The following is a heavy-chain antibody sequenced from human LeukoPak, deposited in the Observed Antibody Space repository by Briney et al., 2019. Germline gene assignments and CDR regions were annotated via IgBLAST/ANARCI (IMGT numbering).Heavy chain of an antibody. CDR1: GYSFTNYY. CDR2: INSSGGST. V-gene: IGHV1-46*01. CDR3: ARAAYSSGPSPRNWFDP. Sequence: GASVKVSCKASGYSFTNYYMHWVRQAPGQGLEWMGIINSSGGSTTYAQKFQGRVTMTRDMSTSTIYMELSSLRSEDTAVYYCARAAYSSGPSPRNWFDPWGQGTLVTVSS. D-gene: IGHD3-22*01. J-gene: IGHJ5*02.